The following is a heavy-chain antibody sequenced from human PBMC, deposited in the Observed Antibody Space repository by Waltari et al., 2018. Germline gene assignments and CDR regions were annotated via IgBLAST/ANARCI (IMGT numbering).Heavy chain of an antibody. J-gene: IGHJ4*02. Sequence: QVQLVESGGGVVQPGRSLRLSCAASGFTFSSYGMHWVRQAPGKGLEWVAVISYDGSNKYYADSVKGRVTISRDNSKNTLYLQMNSLRAEETAVYYCAKDLTYYYDSSGYGGRDYWGQGTLVTVSS. CDR3: AKDLTYYYDSSGYGGRDY. CDR2: ISYDGSNK. CDR1: GFTFSSYG. V-gene: IGHV3-30*18. D-gene: IGHD3-22*01.